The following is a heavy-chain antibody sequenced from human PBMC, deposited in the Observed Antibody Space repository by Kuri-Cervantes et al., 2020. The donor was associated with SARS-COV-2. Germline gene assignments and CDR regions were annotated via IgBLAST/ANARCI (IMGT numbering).Heavy chain of an antibody. V-gene: IGHV3-30*03. CDR1: DFTFSSFG. Sequence: LSLTCAASDFTFSSFGMHWVRQAPGKGLEWVAVISYDGSNKYYADSVKGRFTISRDNSKNTLYLQMNSLRAEDTAVYYCARFPGPGGRGANLGLYYFDYWGQGTLVTVSS. D-gene: IGHD1-26*01. CDR3: ARFPGPGGRGANLGLYYFDY. CDR2: ISYDGSNK. J-gene: IGHJ4*02.